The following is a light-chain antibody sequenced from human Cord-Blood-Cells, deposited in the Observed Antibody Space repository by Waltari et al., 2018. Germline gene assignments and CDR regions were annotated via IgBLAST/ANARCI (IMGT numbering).Light chain of an antibody. V-gene: IGKV1-39*01. Sequence: DPVSITCRASQSISSYLNWYQQKPGKAPKLLIYAASRLQSGVPSRFSGSGSGTDFTLTISSLQPEDFATYYCQQSYSTPITFGQGTRLEIK. CDR1: QSISSY. CDR3: QQSYSTPIT. CDR2: AAS. J-gene: IGKJ5*01.